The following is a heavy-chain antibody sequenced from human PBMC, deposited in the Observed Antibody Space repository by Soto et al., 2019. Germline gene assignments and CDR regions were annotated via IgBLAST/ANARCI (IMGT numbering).Heavy chain of an antibody. CDR2: INAYNGDT. CDR3: ARAIAGGYGHTTLDY. CDR1: GYDFTIFG. D-gene: IGHD5-18*01. J-gene: IGHJ4*02. Sequence: QVHLVQSGGEVKKPGASVKVSCKTSGYDFTIFGISWVRQAPAQGLEWMAWINAYNGDTNYARRFQGRGTVTTETSASTAYMDLRSLRPDDTAVYYCARAIAGGYGHTTLDYWGQGTLVTVSS. V-gene: IGHV1-18*01.